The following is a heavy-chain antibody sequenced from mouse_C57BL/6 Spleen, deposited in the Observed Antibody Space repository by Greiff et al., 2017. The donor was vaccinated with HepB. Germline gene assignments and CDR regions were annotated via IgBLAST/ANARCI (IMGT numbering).Heavy chain of an antibody. CDR3: ADGSSSYYFDY. V-gene: IGHV1-82*01. CDR1: GYAFSSSW. CDR2: IYPGDGDT. Sequence: VQLVESGPELVKPGASVKISCKASGYAFSSSWMNWVKQRPGKGLEWIGRIYPGDGDTNYNGKFKGKATLTADKSSSTAYMQLSSRTSEDSAVYFCADGSSSYYFDYWGQGTTLTVSS. D-gene: IGHD1-1*01. J-gene: IGHJ2*01.